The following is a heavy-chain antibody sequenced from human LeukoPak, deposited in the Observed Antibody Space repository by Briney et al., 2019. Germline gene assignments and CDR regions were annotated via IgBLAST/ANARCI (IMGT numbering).Heavy chain of an antibody. Sequence: PSQTLSLTCTVSGGSISGGGYYWSWIRQHPGKGLEWIGYIYYSGSTYYNPSLKSRLTISVDTSKNQFSLNLSSVTAADTAVYYCAREGYSGYDYVIRWGQGTLVTVSS. J-gene: IGHJ4*02. CDR1: GGSISGGGYY. CDR3: AREGYSGYDYVIR. D-gene: IGHD5-12*01. V-gene: IGHV4-31*03. CDR2: IYYSGST.